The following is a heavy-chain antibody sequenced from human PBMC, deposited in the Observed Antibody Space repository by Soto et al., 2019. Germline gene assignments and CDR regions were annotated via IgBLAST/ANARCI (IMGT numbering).Heavy chain of an antibody. V-gene: IGHV3-33*01. J-gene: IGHJ4*02. Sequence: QVQLVESGGGVVQPGRSLRLSCAASGFTFSSYGMHWVRQAPGKGLEWVAVIWYDGSNKYYADSVKGRFTISRDNSKNTLYLQMNSLRAEDTAVYYCAAGAYYFDCWGQGTLVTVSS. CDR2: IWYDGSNK. D-gene: IGHD3-10*01. CDR1: GFTFSSYG. CDR3: AAGAYYFDC.